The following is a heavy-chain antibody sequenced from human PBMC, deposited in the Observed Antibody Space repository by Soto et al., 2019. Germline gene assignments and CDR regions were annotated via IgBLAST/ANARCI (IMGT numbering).Heavy chain of an antibody. CDR3: SRVSPRDCSGGSCYHYYYYYGMDV. J-gene: IGHJ6*02. D-gene: IGHD2-15*01. CDR1: GGTFSSYA. CDR2: VIPLFGTE. Sequence: QVQLVQSGAEVKKPGSSVKVSCKASGGTFSSYALSWVRQAPGQGLEWMGGVIPLFGTENYAQKFQGRITISADEYTRPADMEMSSLRSADTAVYYCSRVSPRDCSGGSCYHYYYYYGMDVWGQGTTVTVSS. V-gene: IGHV1-69*12.